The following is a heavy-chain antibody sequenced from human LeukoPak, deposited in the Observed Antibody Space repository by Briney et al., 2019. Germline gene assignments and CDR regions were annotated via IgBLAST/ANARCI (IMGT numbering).Heavy chain of an antibody. J-gene: IGHJ4*02. CDR2: INHSGST. CDR3: ARRTYGGWYFVY. Sequence: GSLRLSCAASGFDFTTYAMSWIRQPPGKGLEWIGEINHSGSTNYNPSLKSRVTISVDTSKNQFSLKLSSVTAADTAVYYCARRTYGGWYFVYWGQGTLVTVSS. CDR1: GFDFTTYA. V-gene: IGHV4-34*01. D-gene: IGHD4-23*01.